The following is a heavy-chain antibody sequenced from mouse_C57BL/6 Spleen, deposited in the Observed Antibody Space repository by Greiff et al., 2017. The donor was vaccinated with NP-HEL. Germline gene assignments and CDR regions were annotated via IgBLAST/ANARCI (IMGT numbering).Heavy chain of an antibody. CDR2: INPSNGGT. J-gene: IGHJ1*03. CDR1: GYTFTSYW. D-gene: IGHD2-4*01. Sequence: QVQLQQPGTELVKPGASVKLSCKASGYTFTSYWMHWVKQRPGQGLEWIGNINPSNGGTNYNEKFKSKATLTVDKSSSTAYMQLSSLTSEDSAVYYCARRGGIYYDYDDPHWYFDVWGTGTTVTVSS. V-gene: IGHV1-53*01. CDR3: ARRGGIYYDYDDPHWYFDV.